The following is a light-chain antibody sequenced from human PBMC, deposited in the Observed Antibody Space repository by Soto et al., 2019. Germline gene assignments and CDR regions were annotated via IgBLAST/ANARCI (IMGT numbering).Light chain of an antibody. Sequence: QSALTQPASVSGSPGQSITISCTGTSSDVGTYDYVSWHQQHPGKAPKLIIYDVNNRPSGVSSRFSGSKSDNTASLTISGLQAEDEADYYFCSFSTSGTHVFGTGTKLTVL. CDR3: CSFSTSGTHV. CDR2: DVN. J-gene: IGLJ1*01. V-gene: IGLV2-14*01. CDR1: SSDVGTYDY.